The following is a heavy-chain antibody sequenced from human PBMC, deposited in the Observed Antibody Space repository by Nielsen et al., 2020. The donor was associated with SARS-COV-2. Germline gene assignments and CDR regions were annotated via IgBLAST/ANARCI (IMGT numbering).Heavy chain of an antibody. CDR1: GFTFSNFA. J-gene: IGHJ5*02. V-gene: IGHV3-30*04. CDR3: ARETLDHTSSFVDH. D-gene: IGHD3-10*01. Sequence: GESLKISCAASGFTFSNFAMHWVRQAPGKGLEWVSMIWYDGSKKHYADSVKGRFTISRDYSKDTLHLQMSSLNPEDTAVYFCARETLDHTSSFVDHWGQGTLVTVSS. CDR2: IWYDGSKK.